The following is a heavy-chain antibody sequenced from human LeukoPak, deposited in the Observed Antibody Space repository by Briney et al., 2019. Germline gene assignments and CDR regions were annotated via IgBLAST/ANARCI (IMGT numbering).Heavy chain of an antibody. CDR2: INHSGST. CDR3: ARKINYCGMDV. J-gene: IGHJ6*02. D-gene: IGHD5-24*01. V-gene: IGHV4-34*01. Sequence: TTSETLSLTCAVYGGSFSGYYWSWIRQPPGKGLEWIGEINHSGSTNYNPSLKSRVTISVDTSKNQFSLKLSSVTAADTAVYYCARKINYCGMDVWGQGTTVTVSS. CDR1: GGSFSGYY.